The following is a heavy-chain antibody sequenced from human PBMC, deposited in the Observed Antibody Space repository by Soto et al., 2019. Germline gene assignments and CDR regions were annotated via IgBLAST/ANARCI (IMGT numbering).Heavy chain of an antibody. CDR1: GGSISSYY. CDR3: ARDSFKRDWNYRFGAFDI. V-gene: IGHV4-59*01. D-gene: IGHD1-7*01. J-gene: IGHJ3*02. CDR2: IYYSGST. Sequence: QVQLQESGPGLVKLSETLSLTCTVSGGSISSYYWSWIRQPPGKGLEWIGYIYYSGSTTYNPSLKSRVTISVYTSKNQSSLKLSSVTAADTAVYYCARDSFKRDWNYRFGAFDIWGQGTMVTVSS.